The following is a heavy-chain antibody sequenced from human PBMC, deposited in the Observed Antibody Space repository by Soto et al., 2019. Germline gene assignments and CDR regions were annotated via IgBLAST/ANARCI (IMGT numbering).Heavy chain of an antibody. CDR1: GFAFNQFG. Sequence: QVQLVESGGGVVQPGTSLRLSCEASGFAFNQFGMHWVRQAPGKGLEWVAFISYDGSYQYYADSVQGRLTITRDNSMNTLNMQVNSLRREDTAVYYCAKGGEVGGVLGDHWGQGTLVTVSS. CDR3: AKGGEVGGVLGDH. D-gene: IGHD1-26*01. J-gene: IGHJ4*02. V-gene: IGHV3-30*18. CDR2: ISYDGSYQ.